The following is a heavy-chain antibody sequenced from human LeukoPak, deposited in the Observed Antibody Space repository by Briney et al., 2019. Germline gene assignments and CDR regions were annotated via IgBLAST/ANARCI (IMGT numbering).Heavy chain of an antibody. CDR2: FDNSGGS. J-gene: IGHJ4*02. D-gene: IGHD3/OR15-3a*01. Sequence: ASETLSLTCNVSGDSIRGFYWAWIRQPPGKGLEWIGYFDNSGGSNYNPALESRVIISVDTSKNQFSLKLRSLTAADTAVYYCARWNYDIWTGHRYFDYWGQGTLVIVSS. CDR3: ARWNYDIWTGHRYFDY. V-gene: IGHV4-59*01. CDR1: GDSIRGFY.